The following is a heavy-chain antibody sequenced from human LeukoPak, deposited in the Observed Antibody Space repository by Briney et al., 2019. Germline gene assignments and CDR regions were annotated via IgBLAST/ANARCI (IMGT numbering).Heavy chain of an antibody. CDR1: GFTFSNYW. J-gene: IGHJ3*02. CDR2: IKQDGSEK. CDR3: ARDTLWAFDI. V-gene: IGHV3-7*01. Sequence: GGSLRLSCAASGFTFSNYWMSWVRQAPGKGLEWVGNIKQDGSEKYYVDSVKGRFTISRDTAKNSLYLQMNSLRADDTAIYYCARDTLWAFDIWGQGTMVTVSS. D-gene: IGHD3-10*01.